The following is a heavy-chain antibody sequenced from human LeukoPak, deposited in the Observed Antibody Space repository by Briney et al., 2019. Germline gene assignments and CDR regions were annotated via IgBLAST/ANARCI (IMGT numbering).Heavy chain of an antibody. CDR3: ARDIGYDSSGYHFFDY. J-gene: IGHJ4*02. Sequence: GGALRLPCAASGFTFSTYSMNWVRQPPGKGLEWVSSITTSSSYINYADSVKGRFTISRDNAKNSLYLQMNSLRAEDTAVYYCARDIGYDSSGYHFFDYWGQGTLVTVSS. CDR1: GFTFSTYS. D-gene: IGHD3-22*01. CDR2: ITTSSSYI. V-gene: IGHV3-21*01.